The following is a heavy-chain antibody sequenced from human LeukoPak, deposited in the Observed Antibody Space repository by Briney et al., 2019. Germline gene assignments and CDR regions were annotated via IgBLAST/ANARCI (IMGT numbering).Heavy chain of an antibody. J-gene: IGHJ3*02. CDR1: GYTFTGYY. CDR2: INPNSGGT. D-gene: IGHD3-22*01. Sequence: ASVKVSCKASGYTFTGYYMHSVRQAPGQGLEWMGWINPNSGGTNYAQKFQGRVTMTRDTSISTAYMELSRLRSDDTAVYYCASRITMIVGYAFDIWGQGTMVTVSS. V-gene: IGHV1-2*02. CDR3: ASRITMIVGYAFDI.